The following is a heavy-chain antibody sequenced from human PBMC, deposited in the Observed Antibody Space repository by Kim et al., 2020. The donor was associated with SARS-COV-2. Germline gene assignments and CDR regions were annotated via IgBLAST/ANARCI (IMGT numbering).Heavy chain of an antibody. CDR1: GYTFTNYY. V-gene: IGHV1-46*01. Sequence: ASVKVSCKASGYTFTNYYMHWVRQAPGQGLEWMGIINPRDGSTKYAQKFQGRVTMTRDSSTTTVYMDLSSLRSEDTAVYYCAGGYSDGWYGYSDYWGQGPLVTVSS. D-gene: IGHD5-18*01. CDR3: AGGYSDGWYGYSDY. CDR2: INPRDGST. J-gene: IGHJ4*02.